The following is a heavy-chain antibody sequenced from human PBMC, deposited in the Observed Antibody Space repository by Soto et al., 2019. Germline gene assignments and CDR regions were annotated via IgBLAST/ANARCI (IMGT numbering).Heavy chain of an antibody. J-gene: IGHJ6*02. CDR3: ARGGRIVDTGIGYYYYHAMDV. CDR1: GYSFTNND. Sequence: ASVKVSCKASGYSFTNNDVSWVRQATGQGLEWMGWMNPGSGDTGYAQKFQGRVTMTRDISIATAYMELSSLRSDDTAVYYCARGGRIVDTGIGYYYYHAMDVWGQGTTVTVSS. D-gene: IGHD5-18*01. CDR2: MNPGSGDT. V-gene: IGHV1-8*01.